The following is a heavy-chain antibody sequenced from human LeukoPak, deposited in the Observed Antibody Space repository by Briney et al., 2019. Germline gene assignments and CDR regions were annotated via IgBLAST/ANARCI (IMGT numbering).Heavy chain of an antibody. D-gene: IGHD6-19*01. CDR2: IRYDSSNK. CDR1: GFTLSNYG. Sequence: AGGSLRLSCVASGFTLSNYGMHWVRQAPGKGPEWVSFIRYDSSNKYYVDSVTGRFTISRDNSKNTLYLQMNSLRAEDTAVYYCAKEPIAVAGTLDYWGQGTLVTVSS. V-gene: IGHV3-30*02. CDR3: AKEPIAVAGTLDY. J-gene: IGHJ4*02.